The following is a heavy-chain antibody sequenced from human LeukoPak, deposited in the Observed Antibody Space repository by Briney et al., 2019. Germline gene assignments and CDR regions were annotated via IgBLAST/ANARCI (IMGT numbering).Heavy chain of an antibody. CDR1: GFTVSSNY. V-gene: IGHV3-21*01. CDR2: ISSSSSYK. Sequence: GGSLRLSCAASGFTVSSNYMSWVRQAPGKGLEWVSSISSSSSYKYYADSVKGRCTISRDNAKNSLYLQMDSLRAEDTAVYYCARQRGPNYDFWSGPNAFDIWGQGTMVTVSS. J-gene: IGHJ3*02. D-gene: IGHD3-3*01. CDR3: ARQRGPNYDFWSGPNAFDI.